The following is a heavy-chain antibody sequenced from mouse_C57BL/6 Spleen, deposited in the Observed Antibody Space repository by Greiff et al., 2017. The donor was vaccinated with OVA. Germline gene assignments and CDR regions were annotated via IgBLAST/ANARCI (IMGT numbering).Heavy chain of an antibody. Sequence: VHVKQSGPVLVKPGASVKMSCKASGYTFTDYYMNWVKQSHGKSLEWIGVINPYNGGTSYNQKFKGKATLTVDKSSSTAYMELNSLTSEDSAVYYCARFYFDYWGQGTTLTVSS. CDR1: GYTFTDYY. CDR3: ARFYFDY. J-gene: IGHJ2*01. V-gene: IGHV1-19*01. CDR2: INPYNGGT.